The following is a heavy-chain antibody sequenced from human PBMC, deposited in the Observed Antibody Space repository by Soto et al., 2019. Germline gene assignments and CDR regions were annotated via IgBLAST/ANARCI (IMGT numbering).Heavy chain of an antibody. J-gene: IGHJ4*02. CDR3: ARVPTISSGYYYTFDY. CDR2: ISADNGNT. CDR1: GYTITSYG. Sequence: GASVKVSCKAPGYTITSYGISWVRQAPGQGLEWMGWISADNGNTNYAQKLQGRVSMTTDTSTSTAYMELRSLRSDDTAVYYCARVPTISSGYYYTFDYWCQGTLVTVSA. D-gene: IGHD3-22*01. V-gene: IGHV1-18*01.